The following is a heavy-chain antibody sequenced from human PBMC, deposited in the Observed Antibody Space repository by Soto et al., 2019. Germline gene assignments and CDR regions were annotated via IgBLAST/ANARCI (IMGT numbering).Heavy chain of an antibody. D-gene: IGHD5-12*01. Sequence: GGSLSLSRTACGGTFKNHPVHCVLHKQSKRLPWASSISSSSSYIYYADSVKGRFTISRDNAKNSLYLQMNSLRAEDTAVYYCAASTSYIVATIGVVVGDAFDIWGQGTMVTVSS. J-gene: IGHJ3*02. V-gene: IGHV3-21*01. CDR2: ISSSSSYI. CDR1: GGTFKNHP. CDR3: AASTSYIVATIGVVVGDAFDI.